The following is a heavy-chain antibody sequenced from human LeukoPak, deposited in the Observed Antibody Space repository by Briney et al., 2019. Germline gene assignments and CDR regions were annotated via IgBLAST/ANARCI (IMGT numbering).Heavy chain of an antibody. CDR1: GGSFSGYY. Sequence: SETLSLTCAVYGGSFSGYYWSWIRQPPGKGLEWIGEINHSGSTNYNPSLKSRVTISVDTSKNQFSLKLSSVTAADTAVYYCASFLAPDVLSPMKESGSIAAAVGTFDYWGQGTLVTVSS. J-gene: IGHJ4*02. CDR3: ASFLAPDVLSPMKESGSIAAAVGTFDY. V-gene: IGHV4-34*01. CDR2: INHSGST. D-gene: IGHD6-13*01.